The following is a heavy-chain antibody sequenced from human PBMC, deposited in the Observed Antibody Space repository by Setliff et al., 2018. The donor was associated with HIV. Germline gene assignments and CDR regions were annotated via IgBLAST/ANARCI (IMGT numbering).Heavy chain of an antibody. V-gene: IGHV3-30*18. Sequence: GGSLRLSCAASGFTFSSYGMHWVRQAQGKGLERVAVISYDGSNKYYADSVKGRFTISRDNSKNTLYLQMNSLRAEDTAVYYCAKEIRAMGSDWHRVYNYYGMDVWGQGTTVTVSS. CDR2: ISYDGSNK. CDR1: GFTFSSYG. D-gene: IGHD6-19*01. J-gene: IGHJ6*02. CDR3: AKEIRAMGSDWHRVYNYYGMDV.